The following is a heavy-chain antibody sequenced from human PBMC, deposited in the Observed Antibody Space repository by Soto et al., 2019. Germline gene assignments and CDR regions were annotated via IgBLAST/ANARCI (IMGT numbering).Heavy chain of an antibody. CDR3: AAELYGGGRCCSFDI. D-gene: IGHD5-12*01. V-gene: IGHV1-2*02. Sequence: ASVKVSCKASGYTFTGYYMHWVRQAPGQGLEWMGWINPNSGGTNYAQKFQGRVTMTRDTSISTAYMELSRLRSDDTAVYYCAAELYGGGRCCSFDIWGQGTAVTVSS. CDR2: INPNSGGT. J-gene: IGHJ3*02. CDR1: GYTFTGYY.